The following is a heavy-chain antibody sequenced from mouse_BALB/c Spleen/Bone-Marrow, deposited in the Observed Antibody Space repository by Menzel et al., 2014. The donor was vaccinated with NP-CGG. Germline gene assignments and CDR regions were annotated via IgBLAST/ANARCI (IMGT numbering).Heavy chain of an antibody. CDR1: GYTFTSYW. CDR2: INPRSGRT. J-gene: IGHJ4*01. D-gene: IGHD6-2*01. V-gene: IGHV1S81*02. CDR3: ARGLYAAMDY. Sequence: VQLQQSGAELAKPGASVKLSCKASGYTFTSYWMYWVLQRPGQGLEWIGEINPRSGRTNYNEKFKSRATLTVDKSSSTAYMQLSSLTSEDSAVYYCARGLYAAMDYWGQGTLVTVSS.